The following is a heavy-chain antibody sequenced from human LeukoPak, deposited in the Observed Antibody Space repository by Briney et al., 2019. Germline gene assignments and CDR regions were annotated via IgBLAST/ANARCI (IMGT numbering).Heavy chain of an antibody. D-gene: IGHD3-16*01. CDR3: ARDWGEGVDY. CDR1: GYTFTSYD. Sequence: ASVKVSCKASGYTFTSYDINWVRQATGQGLEWMGWMNPNSGNTGYAQKFQGRVTITADKSTSTAYMELSSLRSEDTAVYYCARDWGEGVDYWGQGTLVTVSS. J-gene: IGHJ4*02. V-gene: IGHV1-8*01. CDR2: MNPNSGNT.